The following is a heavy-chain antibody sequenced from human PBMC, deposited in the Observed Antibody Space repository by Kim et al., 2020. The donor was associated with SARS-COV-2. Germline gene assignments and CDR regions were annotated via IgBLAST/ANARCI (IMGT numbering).Heavy chain of an antibody. CDR3: ARFDLYSGYPEGFDY. Sequence: SETLSLTCTVSGGSISSSSYYWGWIRQPPGKGLEWIGSIYYSGSTYYNPSLKSRVTISVDTSKNQFSLKLSSVTAADTAVYYCARFDLYSGYPEGFDYWGQGTLVTVSS. J-gene: IGHJ4*02. D-gene: IGHD5-12*01. V-gene: IGHV4-39*01. CDR2: IYYSGST. CDR1: GGSISSSSYY.